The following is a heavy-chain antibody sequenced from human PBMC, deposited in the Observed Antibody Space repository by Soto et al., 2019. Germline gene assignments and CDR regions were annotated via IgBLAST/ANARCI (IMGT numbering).Heavy chain of an antibody. V-gene: IGHV3-48*01. J-gene: IGHJ6*03. CDR2: ISSSSSTI. CDR1: GVTVISYG. D-gene: IGHD1-1*01. Sequence: SGVSLRLSCAASGVTVISYGMNWVRKAPGKGLEWVSYISSSSSTIYYADSVKGRFTISRDNAKNSLYLQMNSLRAEDTAVYYCARESEGRRVGRNYYYYMDVWGKGTTVTVSS. CDR3: ARESEGRRVGRNYYYYMDV.